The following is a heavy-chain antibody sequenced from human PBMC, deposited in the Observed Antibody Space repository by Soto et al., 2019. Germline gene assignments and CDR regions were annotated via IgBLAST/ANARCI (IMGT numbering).Heavy chain of an antibody. J-gene: IGHJ4*02. V-gene: IGHV3-30-3*01. CDR1: GFTFSSSA. D-gene: IGHD3-3*01. CDR3: ARDKRDLRFLEWSYYFDY. Sequence: QVQLVESGGGVVQPGRSLRLSCAASGFTFSSSAMHWVRQAPGKGLEWVAVISYDGSNKYYADSVKGRFTISRDNSKNTLYLQRNSRRAEDTAVYYCARDKRDLRFLEWSYYFDYWGQGTLVTVSS. CDR2: ISYDGSNK.